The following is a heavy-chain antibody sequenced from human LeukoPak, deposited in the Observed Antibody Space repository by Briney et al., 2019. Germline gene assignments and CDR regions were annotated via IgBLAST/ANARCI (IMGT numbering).Heavy chain of an antibody. Sequence: SETLPLTCAVYGGSFSGYYWSWIRQPPGKGLEWIGEINHNGSTNYNPSLKSRVTISVDTSKNQFSLKLSSVTAADTAVYYCARGGHDGWFDPWGQGTLVTVSS. CDR2: INHNGST. CDR3: ARGGHDGWFDP. V-gene: IGHV4-34*01. CDR1: GGSFSGYY. D-gene: IGHD1-1*01. J-gene: IGHJ5*02.